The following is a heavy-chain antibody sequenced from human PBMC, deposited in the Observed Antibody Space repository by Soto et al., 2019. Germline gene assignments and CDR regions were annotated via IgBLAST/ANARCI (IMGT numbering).Heavy chain of an antibody. CDR1: GYTFIDYD. CDR3: ARGSSSYSDX. Sequence: ASVKVSCKASGYTFIDYDINWVRQAAGQGLEWMGWMNPNTGNTAYAQKFQGRLTLTRDTSISTAYMDLSSLTSEDTAVYFCARGSSSYSDXWAQGTLVTASX. J-gene: IGHJ5*02. CDR2: MNPNTGNT. V-gene: IGHV1-8*01. D-gene: IGHD3-10*01.